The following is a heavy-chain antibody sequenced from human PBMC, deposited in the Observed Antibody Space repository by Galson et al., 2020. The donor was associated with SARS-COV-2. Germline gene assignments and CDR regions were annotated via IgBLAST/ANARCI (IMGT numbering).Heavy chain of an antibody. J-gene: IGHJ4*02. V-gene: IGHV3-15*01. CDR3: TSFMVRGVVKDY. D-gene: IGHD3-10*01. CDR1: GFSLSNAW. CDR2: IKSKTDGGTT. Sequence: AGGSLRLSCVASGFSLSNAWMSWVRQAPGKGLEWVGRIKSKTDGGTTDSAAPVNAKFTISRDDSTDTLYLQMNSLETEDTAVYYCTSFMVRGVVKDYWGQGTLVTVSS.